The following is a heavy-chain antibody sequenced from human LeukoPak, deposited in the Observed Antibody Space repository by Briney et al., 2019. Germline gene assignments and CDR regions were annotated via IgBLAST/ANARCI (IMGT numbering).Heavy chain of an antibody. D-gene: IGHD2-2*01. CDR2: ISSSGSTI. V-gene: IGHV3-11*01. Sequence: GGSLRLSCAASGFTFNDYYMSWIRQAPGKGLEWVSYISSSGSTIYYADSVKGRFTISRDNAKNSLYLQMNSLRAEDTAVYYCARGYCSSTSCYGGSYYGMDVWGQGTTVTVSS. CDR1: GFTFNDYY. CDR3: ARGYCSSTSCYGGSYYGMDV. J-gene: IGHJ6*02.